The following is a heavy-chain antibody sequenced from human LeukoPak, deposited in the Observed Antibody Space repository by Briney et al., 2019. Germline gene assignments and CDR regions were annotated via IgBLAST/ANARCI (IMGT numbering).Heavy chain of an antibody. CDR3: ARDLGGGDAFDI. CDR2: ISSSYRTI. CDR1: GFTFDDYG. Sequence: GGSLRLSCAASGFTFDDYGMSWVRQAPGKGLEWVSYISSSYRTIYYADSVKGRFTVSRDNAKNSLYLQMSSLRAEDTAFYYCARDLGGGDAFDIWGQGTMITVSS. J-gene: IGHJ3*02. V-gene: IGHV3-48*01. D-gene: IGHD3-16*01.